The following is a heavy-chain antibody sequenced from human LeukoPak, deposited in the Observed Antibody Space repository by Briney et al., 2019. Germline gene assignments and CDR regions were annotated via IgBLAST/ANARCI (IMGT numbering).Heavy chain of an antibody. CDR1: GFTFTNYG. CDR3: AREEEIFSRGDAFDI. CDR2: ITSASTYI. J-gene: IGHJ3*02. Sequence: GGSLRLSCAASGFTFTNYGVHWVRRAPGKGLEWVSSITSASTYIYYADSVKGRFTISRDNARNSLYLQMTSLTAEDTAVYYCAREEEIFSRGDAFDIWGQGTMVTVSS. V-gene: IGHV3-21*01. D-gene: IGHD2/OR15-2a*01.